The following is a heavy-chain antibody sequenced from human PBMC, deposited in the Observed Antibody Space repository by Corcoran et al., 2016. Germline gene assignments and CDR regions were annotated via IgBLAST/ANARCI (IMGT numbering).Heavy chain of an antibody. CDR2: ISAYNGNT. J-gene: IGHJ3*02. CDR3: ARDLSPPVQWLAGAFDI. Sequence: QVQLVQSGAEVKKPGASVKVSCKASGYTFTSYGISWVRQAPGQGLEWMGWISAYNGNTNYAQKLQGRVTMTTDTSTSTAYMELMSLRSDDTAVYYCARDLSPPVQWLAGAFDIWGQGTMVTVSS. V-gene: IGHV1-18*01. D-gene: IGHD6-19*01. CDR1: GYTFTSYG.